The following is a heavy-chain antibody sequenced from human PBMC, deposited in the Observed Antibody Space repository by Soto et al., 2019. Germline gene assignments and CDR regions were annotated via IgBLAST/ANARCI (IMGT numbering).Heavy chain of an antibody. V-gene: IGHV3-23*01. CDR2: ITDTGGDA. CDR1: GLTFGSRA. CDR3: ARGSTDSYPGSRIFDF. J-gene: IGHJ4*02. Sequence: GGSLRLSCVASGLTFGSRAMSWVRQAPGEGLQWVSTITDTGGDAKYADSVRGRFVISRDNSKKTLYLQMTSLTAEDSAMYFCARGSTDSYPGSRIFDFWGRGTMVTVSS. D-gene: IGHD3-10*01.